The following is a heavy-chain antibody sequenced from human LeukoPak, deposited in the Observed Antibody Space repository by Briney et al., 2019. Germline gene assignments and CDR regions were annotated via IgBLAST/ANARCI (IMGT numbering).Heavy chain of an antibody. CDR2: ISYDGSNK. CDR3: VGGDY. V-gene: IGHV3-30*04. J-gene: IGHJ4*02. Sequence: PGGSLRLSCAASGFTFSSYAIHWVRQAPGKGLEWVAVISYDGSNKYYADSVKGRFTISRDNSKNTLYLQMNSLRAEDTAVYYCVGGDYWGQGTLVTVSS. CDR1: GFTFSSYA.